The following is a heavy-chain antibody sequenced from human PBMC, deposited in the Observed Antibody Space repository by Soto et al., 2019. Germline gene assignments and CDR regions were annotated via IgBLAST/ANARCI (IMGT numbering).Heavy chain of an antibody. CDR2: IYYSGST. D-gene: IGHD5-12*01. CDR3: AAGGGLPRYY. Sequence: LVTLCLTWTVFGGSISGSGYCRGLIRQPPGKGLEWIGSIYYSGSTYYNPSLKSRVTISVDRSKNQFSLKLSSVTAADTAVYYCAAGGGLPRYYWGQGTLVTVSS. V-gene: IGHV4-39*07. J-gene: IGHJ4*02. CDR1: GGSISGSGYC.